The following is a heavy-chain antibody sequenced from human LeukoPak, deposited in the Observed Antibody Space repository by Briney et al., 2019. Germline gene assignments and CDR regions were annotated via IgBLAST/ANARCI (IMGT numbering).Heavy chain of an antibody. CDR2: ISSSSSTI. CDR1: GFTFSSYS. V-gene: IGHV3-48*01. Sequence: SGGSLRLSCAASGFTFSSYSMNWVRQAPGKGLEWVSYISSSSSTIYYADSVKGRFTISRDNAKNSLYLQMNSLRAEDTAVYYCASNYDYVWGSYRDWGQGTLVTVSS. CDR3: ASNYDYVWGSYRD. D-gene: IGHD3-16*02. J-gene: IGHJ4*02.